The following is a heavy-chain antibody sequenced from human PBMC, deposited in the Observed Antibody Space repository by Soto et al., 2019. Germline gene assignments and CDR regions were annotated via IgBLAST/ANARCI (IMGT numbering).Heavy chain of an antibody. CDR3: ARGAGPYYYYDLDV. CDR1: EFTFSNYA. Sequence: QVQLVESGGGVVQPGRSLRLSCAASEFTFSNYAIHWVRQAPGKGLEWVAAISYDGNNKYYADSVKGRFTISRDNSKNTLYLQMNSLRAEDTAVYYCARGAGPYYYYDLDVWGQGTTVTVSS. CDR2: ISYDGNNK. V-gene: IGHV3-30-3*01. J-gene: IGHJ6*02.